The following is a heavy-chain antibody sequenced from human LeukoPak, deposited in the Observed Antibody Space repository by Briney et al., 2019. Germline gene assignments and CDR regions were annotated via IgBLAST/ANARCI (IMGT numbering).Heavy chain of an antibody. V-gene: IGHV3-33*01. CDR3: ARDYYYDSSGYWDYYFDY. J-gene: IGHJ4*02. D-gene: IGHD3-22*01. Sequence: GRSLRLSCAASGFNFSRFGMHWVRQAPGKGLEWVGVIWYDGSNKYYADSVKGRFTISRDNSKNTLYLEMNSLRAEDTAVYYCARDYYYDSSGYWDYYFDYWGQGTLVSVSS. CDR1: GFNFSRFG. CDR2: IWYDGSNK.